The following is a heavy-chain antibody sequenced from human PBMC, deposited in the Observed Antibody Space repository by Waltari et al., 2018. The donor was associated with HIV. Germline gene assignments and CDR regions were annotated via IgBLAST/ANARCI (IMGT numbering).Heavy chain of an antibody. CDR1: GFTFGDYA. CDR2: IRSKAYGGTT. Sequence: PGRSLRLSCTASGFTFGDYAMSWFRQAPGKGLEWVGFIRSKAYGGTTEYAASVKGRFTISRDDSKSIAYLQMNSLKTEDTAVYYCTRHVVVPAAIEMGFHYYGMDVWGQGTTVTVSS. V-gene: IGHV3-49*03. D-gene: IGHD2-2*02. J-gene: IGHJ6*02. CDR3: TRHVVVPAAIEMGFHYYGMDV.